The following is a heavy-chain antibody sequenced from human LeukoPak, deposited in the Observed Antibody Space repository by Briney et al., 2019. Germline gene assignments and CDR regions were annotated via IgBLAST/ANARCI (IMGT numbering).Heavy chain of an antibody. CDR1: GFTFSSYE. J-gene: IGHJ4*02. CDR3: AREIFSSSSEGFDY. D-gene: IGHD6-6*01. CDR2: ISSSGSTI. V-gene: IGHV3-48*03. Sequence: SGGSLRLSCAASGFTFSSYEMNGVRQAPGKALEWVSYISSSGSTIYYADSVKGRFTISRDNAKNSLYLQMNSLRAEDTAVYYCAREIFSSSSEGFDYWGQGTLVTVSS.